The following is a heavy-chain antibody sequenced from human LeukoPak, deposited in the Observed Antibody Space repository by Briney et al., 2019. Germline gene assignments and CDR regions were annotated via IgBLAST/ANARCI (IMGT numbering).Heavy chain of an antibody. CDR3: ARDMAGFWSGYYGDAFDI. CDR1: GFTFSSYS. D-gene: IGHD3-3*01. V-gene: IGHV3-21*01. Sequence: GGSLRLSCAASGFTFSSYSMNWVRQAPGKGLEWVSSISSSSSYIYYADSVKGRFTISRDNTKNSLYLQMNSLRAGDTAVYYCARDMAGFWSGYYGDAFDIWGQGTMVTVSS. CDR2: ISSSSSYI. J-gene: IGHJ3*02.